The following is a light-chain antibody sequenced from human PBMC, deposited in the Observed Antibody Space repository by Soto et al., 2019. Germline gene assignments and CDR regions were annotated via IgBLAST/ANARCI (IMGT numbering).Light chain of an antibody. CDR3: CSYAGSSTFYV. Sequence: QSALTQPASVSGSPGQSITISCTGNTSDIGSYNLVSWYQQHPGKAPKLMIFEVNKRPSGVSDRFSGSKSGNTASLTIYGLQAEDEADYYCCSYAGSSTFYVFGTATKVTVL. CDR2: EVN. J-gene: IGLJ1*01. CDR1: TSDIGSYNL. V-gene: IGLV2-23*02.